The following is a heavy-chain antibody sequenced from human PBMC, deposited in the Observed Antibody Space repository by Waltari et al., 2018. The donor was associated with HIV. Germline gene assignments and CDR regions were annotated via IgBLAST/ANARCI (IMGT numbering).Heavy chain of an antibody. V-gene: IGHV4-39*01. CDR1: GGSISSSSTYY. CDR3: ARATYSYGLDV. J-gene: IGHJ6*02. Sequence: QLQLQESGPGLVTPSETLSLTCTVSGGSISSSSTYYWGWIRQPPGKGLEWIGSFYYSGSTSYHPSLKSRVTISVETSRNQFSLKLTSMTAADTGIYYCARATYSYGLDVWGQGTTVTVSS. CDR2: FYYSGST.